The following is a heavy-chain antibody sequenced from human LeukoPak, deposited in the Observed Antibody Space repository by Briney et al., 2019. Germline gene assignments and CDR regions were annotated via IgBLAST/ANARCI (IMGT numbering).Heavy chain of an antibody. CDR2: IYSAGAT. V-gene: IGHV3-53*01. D-gene: IGHD1-14*01. CDR1: GFTVSDNY. Sequence: GGSLRLSCAASGFTVSDNYMTWVRQAPGKGLEWVSSIYSAGATHYAESVKGRFTISRDNSKNTLYLQMNSLRAEDTAVYYCAKLHNLNSDYWGQGTLVTVSS. CDR3: AKLHNLNSDY. J-gene: IGHJ4*02.